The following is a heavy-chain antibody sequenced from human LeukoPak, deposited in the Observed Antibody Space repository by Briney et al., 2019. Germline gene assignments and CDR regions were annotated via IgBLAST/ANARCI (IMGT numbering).Heavy chain of an antibody. CDR2: IYHSGST. CDR3: ARGYSSSSRGDFDY. J-gene: IGHJ4*02. CDR1: GYSISSGYY. D-gene: IGHD6-6*01. V-gene: IGHV4-38-2*02. Sequence: PSETLSLTCTVSGYSISSGYYWGWIRQPPGKGLEWIGSIYHSGSTYYNPSLKSRVTISVDTSKNQFSLKLSSVTAADTAVYYCARGYSSSSRGDFDYWGQGTLVTVSS.